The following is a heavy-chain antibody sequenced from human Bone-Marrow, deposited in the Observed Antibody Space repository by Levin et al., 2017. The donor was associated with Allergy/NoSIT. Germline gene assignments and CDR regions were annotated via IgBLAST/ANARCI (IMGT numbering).Heavy chain of an antibody. D-gene: IGHD5-24*01. CDR2: IYYGGST. V-gene: IGHV4-39*01. CDR1: GGSFRSDQYY. Sequence: PSETLSLTCSVSGGSFRSDQYYWAWLRQPPGKGLEWIASIYYGGSTYYNPSLKSRISMSLDTSENLFSLKVTSVTASDMAVYYCARHGARDGYINDVFDIWGQGTMITVSS. CDR3: ARHGARDGYINDVFDI. J-gene: IGHJ3*02.